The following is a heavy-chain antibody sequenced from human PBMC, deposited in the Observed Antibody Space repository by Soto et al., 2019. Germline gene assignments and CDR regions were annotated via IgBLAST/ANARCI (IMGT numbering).Heavy chain of an antibody. Sequence: GGSLRLSCAASGFTFSSYAMSWVRQAPGKGLEWVSAISGSGGSTYYADSVKGRFTISRDNSKNTLYLQMNSLRAEDTAVYYCAKDEAVAGTGSYYYYYMDVWGKGTTVTVSS. CDR3: AKDEAVAGTGSYYYYYMDV. V-gene: IGHV3-23*01. CDR1: GFTFSSYA. CDR2: ISGSGGST. J-gene: IGHJ6*03. D-gene: IGHD6-19*01.